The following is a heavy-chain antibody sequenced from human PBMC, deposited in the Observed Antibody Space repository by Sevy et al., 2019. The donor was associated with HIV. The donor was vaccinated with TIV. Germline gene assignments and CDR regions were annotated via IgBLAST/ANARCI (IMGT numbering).Heavy chain of an antibody. CDR3: AKVVIRRGYSYGFFDY. CDR1: GFTVSSNY. Sequence: GGSLRLSCAASGFTVSSNYMSWVRQAPGKGLEWVSAISGSGGSTYYADSVKGRFTISRDNSKNTLYLQMNSLRAEDTAVYYCAKVVIRRGYSYGFFDYWGQGTLVTVSS. D-gene: IGHD5-18*01. CDR2: ISGSGGST. J-gene: IGHJ4*02. V-gene: IGHV3-23*01.